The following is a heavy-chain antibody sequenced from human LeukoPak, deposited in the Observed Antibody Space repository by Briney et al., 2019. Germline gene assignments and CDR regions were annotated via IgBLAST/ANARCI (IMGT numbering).Heavy chain of an antibody. CDR2: INPNSGGT. J-gene: IGHJ4*02. V-gene: IGHV1-2*02. CDR1: GYTFTGYY. D-gene: IGHD4-17*01. Sequence: ASVKVSCKASGYTFTGYYMHWVRQAPGQGVEWMGWINPNSGGTNYAQKFQGRVTMTRDTSISTAYMELSRLRSDDTAVYYCAVIPTVTTTGSNYWGQGTLVTVSS. CDR3: AVIPTVTTTGSNY.